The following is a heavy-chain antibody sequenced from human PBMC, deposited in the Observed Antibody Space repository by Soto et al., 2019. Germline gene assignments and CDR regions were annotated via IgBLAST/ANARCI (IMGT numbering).Heavy chain of an antibody. Sequence: ESGGGVVQPGRSLRLSCAASGFTFSSYAMHWVRQAPGKGLEWVAVISYDGSNKYYADSVKGRFTISRDNSKNTLYLQMNSLRAEDTAVYYCAREALALGSSGYYLDYWGQGTLVTVSS. CDR1: GFTFSSYA. D-gene: IGHD3-10*01. CDR3: AREALALGSSGYYLDY. V-gene: IGHV3-30-3*01. J-gene: IGHJ4*02. CDR2: ISYDGSNK.